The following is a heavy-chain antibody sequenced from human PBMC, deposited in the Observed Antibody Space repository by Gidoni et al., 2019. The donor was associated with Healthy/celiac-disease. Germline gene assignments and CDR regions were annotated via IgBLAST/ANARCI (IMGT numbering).Heavy chain of an antibody. CDR3: ARNSHVVVPAANCDY. CDR1: GFTFSDYY. Sequence: QVQLVESGGGLVKPGGSLRLSCAASGFTFSDYYMSWIRQAPGKGLEWVSYISSSSSYTNYADSVKGRFTISRDNAKNSLYLQMNSLRAEDTAVYYCARNSHVVVPAANCDYWGQGTLVTVSS. D-gene: IGHD2-2*01. V-gene: IGHV3-11*05. CDR2: ISSSSSYT. J-gene: IGHJ4*02.